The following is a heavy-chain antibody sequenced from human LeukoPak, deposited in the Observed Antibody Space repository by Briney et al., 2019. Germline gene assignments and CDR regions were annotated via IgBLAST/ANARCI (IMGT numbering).Heavy chain of an antibody. D-gene: IGHD4-17*01. Sequence: ASVEVSCKASGYTFTSYAMHWVRQAPGQRLEWMGWINAGNGNTKYSQKFQGRVTITRDTSASTAYMELSSLRSEDTAVYYCARDLSGFMTTVSWYFDYWGQGTLVTVSS. J-gene: IGHJ4*02. V-gene: IGHV1-3*01. CDR3: ARDLSGFMTTVSWYFDY. CDR2: INAGNGNT. CDR1: GYTFTSYA.